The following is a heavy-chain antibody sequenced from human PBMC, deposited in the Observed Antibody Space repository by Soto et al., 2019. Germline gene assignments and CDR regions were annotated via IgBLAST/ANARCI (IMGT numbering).Heavy chain of an antibody. CDR1: GFTFADYA. D-gene: IGHD5-12*01. J-gene: IGHJ6*03. V-gene: IGHV3-9*01. CDR3: AKEVYSGYHEGYMDV. Sequence: EVQLVESGGGLVQPGRSLRLSCEASGFTFADYAMHWVRPAPGKGLEWVSGISWNSGTIAYADSVKGRFTISRDNAKNSLYMQMNSLRAEDTAFYYCAKEVYSGYHEGYMDVWGKGATVTVSS. CDR2: ISWNSGTI.